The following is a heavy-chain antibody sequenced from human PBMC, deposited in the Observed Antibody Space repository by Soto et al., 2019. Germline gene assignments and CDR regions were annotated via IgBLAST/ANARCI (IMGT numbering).Heavy chain of an antibody. CDR3: AKDESPVTDVTPFTLSAGEDY. CDR1: GFTFSSYA. J-gene: IGHJ4*02. D-gene: IGHD4-17*01. Sequence: GGSLRLSCAASGFTFSSYAMSWVRQAPGKGLEWVSAISGSGGSTYYADSVKGRFTISRDNSKNTLYLQMNSLRAEDTAVYYCAKDESPVTDVTPFTLSAGEDYWGQGTLVTVSS. CDR2: ISGSGGST. V-gene: IGHV3-23*01.